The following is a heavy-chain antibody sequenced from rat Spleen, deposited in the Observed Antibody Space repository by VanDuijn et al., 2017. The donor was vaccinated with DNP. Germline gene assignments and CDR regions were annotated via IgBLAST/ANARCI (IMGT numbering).Heavy chain of an antibody. V-gene: IGHV5-7*01. D-gene: IGHD1-7*01. CDR3: TTHGSVTTHWFPF. CDR2: ISYDGSST. J-gene: IGHJ3*01. CDR1: GFTFSNCN. Sequence: EVQLVESGGGLVQPGRSLKLSCAASGFTFSNCNMAWVRQAPKKGLEWVATISYDGSSTYYRDSVKGRFTISRDNAKSTLYLQMDSLRSEDTAPYYCTTHGSVTTHWFPFWGQGTLVTVSS.